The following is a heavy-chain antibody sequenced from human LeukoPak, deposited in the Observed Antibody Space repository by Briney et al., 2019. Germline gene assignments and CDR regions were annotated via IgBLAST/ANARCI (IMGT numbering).Heavy chain of an antibody. J-gene: IGHJ4*02. Sequence: SVKVSCKASGGTFSSYAISWVRQAPGQGLEWMGRIIPILGIANYAQKFQGRVTITADKSTSTAYMELSSLRSEDTAVYYCARGWFGELSGGPFDYWGQGTLVTVSS. V-gene: IGHV1-69*04. CDR2: IIPILGIA. D-gene: IGHD3-10*01. CDR3: ARGWFGELSGGPFDY. CDR1: GGTFSSYA.